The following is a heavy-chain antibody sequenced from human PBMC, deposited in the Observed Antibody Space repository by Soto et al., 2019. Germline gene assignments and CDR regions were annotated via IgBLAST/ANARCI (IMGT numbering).Heavy chain of an antibody. Sequence: PSETLSLTCTVSGGSISSSSYYWGWIRQHPGKGLEWIGYIYYSGSTYYNPPLKSRVTISVDTSKNQFSLKLSSVTAADTAVYYCAREVRGYSYGSVDYWGQGTLVTVSS. D-gene: IGHD5-18*01. CDR3: AREVRGYSYGSVDY. CDR2: IYYSGST. V-gene: IGHV4-31*03. CDR1: GGSISSSSYY. J-gene: IGHJ4*02.